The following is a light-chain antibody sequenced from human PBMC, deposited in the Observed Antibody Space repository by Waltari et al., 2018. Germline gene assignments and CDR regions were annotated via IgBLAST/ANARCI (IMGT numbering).Light chain of an antibody. J-gene: IGKJ5*01. CDR2: GAS. V-gene: IGKV1-9*01. Sequence: LQLTQSPSFLSASVGDRVHITCRASQDICSHLAWYQKNPGKAPKLLVYGASTLGSGVPSGFSGGGSGTEFTLTISSLQPEDFATYYCQQLNSYPITFGQGTRLEIK. CDR3: QQLNSYPIT. CDR1: QDICSH.